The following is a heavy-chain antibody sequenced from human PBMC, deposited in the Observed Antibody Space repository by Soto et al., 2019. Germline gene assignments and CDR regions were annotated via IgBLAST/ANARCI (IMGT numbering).Heavy chain of an antibody. J-gene: IGHJ6*02. Sequence: GGSLRLSCAASGFTFSSYWMHWVRQAPGKGLVWVSRINSDGSSTSYADSVKGRFTISRDNSKNTLYLQMNSLSSEDTAVYYCASDQTGDYSNFGYYGMDVWGQGTTVTVSS. D-gene: IGHD4-4*01. CDR2: INSDGSST. CDR3: ASDQTGDYSNFGYYGMDV. CDR1: GFTFSSYW. V-gene: IGHV3-74*01.